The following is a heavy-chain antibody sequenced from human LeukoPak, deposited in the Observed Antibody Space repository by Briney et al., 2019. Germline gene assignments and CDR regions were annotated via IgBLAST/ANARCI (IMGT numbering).Heavy chain of an antibody. V-gene: IGHV3-30-3*02. CDR1: GFTFSSYA. CDR3: AKAQRKHDSSGNYFDY. Sequence: PGGSLRLSCAASGFTFSSYAMHWVRQAPGKGLEWVAVMSNDGNNEYYADSVKGRFTIFRDNSKNTLYLQMNSLRAEDTAVYYCAKAQRKHDSSGNYFDYWGQGTLVTVSS. J-gene: IGHJ4*02. D-gene: IGHD3-22*01. CDR2: MSNDGNNE.